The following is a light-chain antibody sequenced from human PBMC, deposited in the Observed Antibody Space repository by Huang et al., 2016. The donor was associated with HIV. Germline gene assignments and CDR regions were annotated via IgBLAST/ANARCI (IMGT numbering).Light chain of an antibody. V-gene: IGKV3-15*01. CDR2: GAS. CDR3: QQYNDWPPWYT. Sequence: IVMTQSPATLSVSPGERVTLSCRASRIVGNNLAWYQQKVGQPPRLLIYGASTRATGIAARFSGSGSGTDFTLTISSLQSEDFAVYYCQQYNDWPPWYTFGQGTKLEIK. CDR1: RIVGNN. J-gene: IGKJ2*01.